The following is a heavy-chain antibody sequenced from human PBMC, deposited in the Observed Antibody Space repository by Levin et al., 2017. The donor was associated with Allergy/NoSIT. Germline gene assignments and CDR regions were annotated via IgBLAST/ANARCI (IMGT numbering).Heavy chain of an antibody. V-gene: IGHV1-69*06. Sequence: SVKVSCKASGGTFSSYGITWVRQAPGQGLEWMGEIIPMFGTADYGQKFQGRVTIIADKSTSTAYIELSSLRSDDTAMYYCARDLRWNVNKYAFDIWGQGTMVTVSS. J-gene: IGHJ3*02. D-gene: IGHD1-1*01. CDR3: ARDLRWNVNKYAFDI. CDR1: GGTFSSYG. CDR2: IIPMFGTA.